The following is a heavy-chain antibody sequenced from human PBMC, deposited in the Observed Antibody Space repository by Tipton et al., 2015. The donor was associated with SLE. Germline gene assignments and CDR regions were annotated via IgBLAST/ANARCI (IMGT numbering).Heavy chain of an antibody. CDR3: ARGGTTVTAKVGLAYWYFDL. D-gene: IGHD4-17*01. Sequence: TLSLTCAVYGGSFSGYYWSWIRQPPGKGLEWIGEINHSGSTNYNPSLKSRATISVDTSKNQFSLKLSSVTAADTAVYYCARGGTTVTAKVGLAYWYFDLWGRGTLVTVSS. J-gene: IGHJ2*01. V-gene: IGHV4-34*01. CDR2: INHSGST. CDR1: GGSFSGYY.